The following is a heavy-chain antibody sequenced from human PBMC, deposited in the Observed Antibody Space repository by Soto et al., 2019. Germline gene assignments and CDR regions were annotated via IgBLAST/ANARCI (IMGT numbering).Heavy chain of an antibody. CDR3: VRDIGGSGWFAP. J-gene: IGHJ5*02. V-gene: IGHV4-4*07. D-gene: IGHD2-15*01. CDR2: IYSSGTT. Sequence: KSSETLSLTCTVSGGSINNYYCSWIRQAAGKGLEWIGRIYSSGTTNYNPSLKSRVTMSVDMSKSQFSLTLRSVTAPDTAVYYCVRDIGGSGWFAPWGQGTLVTVGS. CDR1: GGSINNYY.